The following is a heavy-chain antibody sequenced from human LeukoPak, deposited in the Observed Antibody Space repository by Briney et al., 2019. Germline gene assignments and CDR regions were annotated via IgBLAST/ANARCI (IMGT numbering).Heavy chain of an antibody. V-gene: IGHV4-59*01. Sequence: SETLSLTSTVSGGSISSYYWSWIRQPPGKGLEWIGYIYYSGSTNYNPSLKSRVTISVDTSKNQFSLKLSSVTAADTAVYYCASNSLSLGRCSSTSCLVRGAFDIWGQGTMVTVSS. CDR1: GGSISSYY. CDR2: IYYSGST. CDR3: ASNSLSLGRCSSTSCLVRGAFDI. D-gene: IGHD2-2*01. J-gene: IGHJ3*02.